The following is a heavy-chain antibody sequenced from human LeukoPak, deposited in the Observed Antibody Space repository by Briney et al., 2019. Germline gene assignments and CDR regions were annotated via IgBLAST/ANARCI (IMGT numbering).Heavy chain of an antibody. D-gene: IGHD2/OR15-2a*01. J-gene: IGHJ4*02. CDR1: GFTFNRYW. V-gene: IGHV3-7*04. Sequence: GGSLRLSCAASGFTFNRYWMNWVRQAPGKGLEWVANIKQDGSEKYYVDPVKGRFTISRDNAKNSVFLQMNSLRAEDTAVYYCAGGSGFLSDCWGQGTLVTVSS. CDR2: IKQDGSEK. CDR3: AGGSGFLSDC.